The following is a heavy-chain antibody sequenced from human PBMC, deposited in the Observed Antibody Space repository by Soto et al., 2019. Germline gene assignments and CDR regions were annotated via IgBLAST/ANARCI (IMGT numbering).Heavy chain of an antibody. CDR2: MNPNSGNT. J-gene: IGHJ5*02. CDR1: GYTFTSYD. CDR3: ARVGHDSSGRPSYDP. V-gene: IGHV1-8*01. D-gene: IGHD3-22*01. Sequence: GASVKVSCKASGYTFTSYDINWVRQATGQGLEWMGWMNPNSGNTGYAQKFQGRVTMTRNTSISTAYMELSSLRSEDTAVYYCARVGHDSSGRPSYDPWGQGTLVTVSS.